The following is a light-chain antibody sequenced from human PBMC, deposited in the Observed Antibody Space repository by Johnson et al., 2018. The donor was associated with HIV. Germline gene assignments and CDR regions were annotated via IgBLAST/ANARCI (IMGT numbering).Light chain of an antibody. CDR2: ENN. Sequence: QSVLTQPPSVSAAPGQKVTISCSGSSSKIGNKYVSWYQQFPGTAPKLLIYENNKRPSGIPDRFSGSKSGTSATLGITGLQTGDEGDYYCGTWDRSLSAGGVFGTGTKVTVL. V-gene: IGLV1-51*02. J-gene: IGLJ1*01. CDR1: SSKIGNKY. CDR3: GTWDRSLSAGGV.